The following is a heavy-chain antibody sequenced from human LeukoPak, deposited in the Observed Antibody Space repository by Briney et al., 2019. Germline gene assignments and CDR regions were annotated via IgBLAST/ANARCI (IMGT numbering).Heavy chain of an antibody. CDR3: ARERVVAAAGSNWFDP. CDR2: IYTSGST. Sequence: PSETLSLTCTVSGGSLSSYYWSWIRQPAGEGLEWIGRIYTSGSTNYNPSLKSRVTMSVDTSKNQFSLKLSSVTAADTAVYYCARERVVAAAGSNWFDPWGQGTLVTVSS. V-gene: IGHV4-4*07. CDR1: GGSLSSYY. J-gene: IGHJ5*02. D-gene: IGHD6-13*01.